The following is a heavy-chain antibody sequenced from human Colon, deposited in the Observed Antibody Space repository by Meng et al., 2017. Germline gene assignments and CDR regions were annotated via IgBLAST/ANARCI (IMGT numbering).Heavy chain of an antibody. Sequence: GESLKISCAASGFSLSRYWMSWVRQAPGKGLEWVANVRQDGAEKHYVDSPKGRFTVSRDNDKNSIYLQMNSLTVDDTALYYCARDGGTDWFDPWGPGTLVTVSS. D-gene: IGHD1-1*01. V-gene: IGHV3-7*01. CDR3: ARDGGTDWFDP. CDR1: GFSLSRYW. J-gene: IGHJ5*02. CDR2: VRQDGAEK.